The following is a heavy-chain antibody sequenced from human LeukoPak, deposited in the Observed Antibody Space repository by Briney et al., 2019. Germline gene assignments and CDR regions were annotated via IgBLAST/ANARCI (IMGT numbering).Heavy chain of an antibody. Sequence: SVKVSCKASGGTFSSYAISWVRQAPGQGLEWMGGIIPIFGTANYAQKFQGRVTITTDESTSTAYMELSSLRSEDTAVYYCTRDKVGPAVAPTLFDYWGQGTLVTVSS. CDR3: TRDKVGPAVAPTLFDY. CDR2: IIPIFGTA. CDR1: GGTFSSYA. J-gene: IGHJ4*02. V-gene: IGHV1-69*05. D-gene: IGHD2-2*01.